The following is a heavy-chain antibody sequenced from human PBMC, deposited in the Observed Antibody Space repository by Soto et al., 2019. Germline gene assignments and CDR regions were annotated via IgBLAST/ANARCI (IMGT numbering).Heavy chain of an antibody. D-gene: IGHD2-2*01. CDR3: ARAYCSSTTCPPPFDY. Sequence: GWSLRLSWTATEFTFLNRIMNLVRQAPVKWLGWVSYIISSSSTIYYADSVKGPFTISRDNAKNSLYLQMKRLREEDTAVYYCARAYCSSTTCPPPFDYWGQGPAVTVSS. V-gene: IGHV3-48*02. J-gene: IGHJ4*02. CDR1: EFTFLNRI. CDR2: IISSSSTI.